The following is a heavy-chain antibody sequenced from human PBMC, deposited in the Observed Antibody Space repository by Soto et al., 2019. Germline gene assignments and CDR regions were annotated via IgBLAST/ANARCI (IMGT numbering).Heavy chain of an antibody. D-gene: IGHD6-13*01. CDR3: ARVGEQQLVLIDY. CDR1: GFTFSSYG. CDR2: IWYDGSNK. J-gene: IGHJ4*02. V-gene: IGHV3-33*01. Sequence: PGGSLRLSCAASGFTFSSYGMRWVRQAPGKGLEWVAVIWYDGSNKYYADSVKGRFTISRDNSKNTLYLQMNSLRAEDTAVYYCARVGEQQLVLIDYWGQGTLVTVSS.